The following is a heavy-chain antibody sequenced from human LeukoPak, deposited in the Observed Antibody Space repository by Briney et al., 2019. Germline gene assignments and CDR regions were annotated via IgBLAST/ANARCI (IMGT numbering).Heavy chain of an antibody. CDR2: INYSGST. J-gene: IGHJ4*02. CDR3: AEVGARRGLDY. D-gene: IGHD1-26*01. V-gene: IGHV4-59*08. CDR1: GGSISSYY. Sequence: PSETLSLTCTVSGGSISSYYWSWIRQPPGKGLEWIGYINYSGSTNYNPSLKSRVTISVDTSKNQFSLKLSSVTAADTAVYYCAEVGARRGLDYWGQGTLVTVSS.